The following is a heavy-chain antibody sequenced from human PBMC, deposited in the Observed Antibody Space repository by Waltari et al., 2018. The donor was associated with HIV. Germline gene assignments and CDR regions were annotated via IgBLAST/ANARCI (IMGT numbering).Heavy chain of an antibody. CDR3: ARKYDSDAFDI. CDR1: DGSVSSGSQY. V-gene: IGHV4-61*01. CDR2: IYYSGRT. Sequence: QVQLQESGPGLVKPSETLSLTCTVSDGSVSSGSQYWSWIRQPPGKGLEWIGYIYYSGRTNYNPSLKSRVTISVDTSKNQFSLKLSSVTAADTAVYYCARKYDSDAFDIWGQGTMVTVSS. J-gene: IGHJ3*02. D-gene: IGHD3-16*01.